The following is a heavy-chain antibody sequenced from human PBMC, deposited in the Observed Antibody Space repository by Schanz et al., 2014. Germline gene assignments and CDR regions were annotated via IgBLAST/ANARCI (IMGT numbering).Heavy chain of an antibody. CDR2: VSHDGFTK. Sequence: QVQLLESGGGLFKPGGSLRLSCAGSGFTFADYYMTWIRQAPGKGLEWVSIVSHDGFTKHYADSVKGRFTISRDNARNTLHLQMDSLRDEDTAVYYCAGGPRGGYIEYWGQGTLVTVSS. V-gene: IGHV3-11*04. CDR3: AGGPRGGYIEY. CDR1: GFTFADYY. J-gene: IGHJ4*02. D-gene: IGHD3-16*01.